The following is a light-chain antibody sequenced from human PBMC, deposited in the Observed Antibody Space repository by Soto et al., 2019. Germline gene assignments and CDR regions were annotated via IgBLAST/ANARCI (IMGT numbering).Light chain of an antibody. CDR2: SNN. CDR3: ATWDDNLDGPV. V-gene: IGLV1-44*01. Sequence: QAVLTQPPSASGTPGQRVTISCSGSSFNIGSNTVNWYQQLPGTAPKLLIYSNNQRPSGVPDRFSGSKSGTSASLAISGLQSEDEADYYCATWDDNLDGPVFGGGTKLTVL. J-gene: IGLJ2*01. CDR1: SFNIGSNT.